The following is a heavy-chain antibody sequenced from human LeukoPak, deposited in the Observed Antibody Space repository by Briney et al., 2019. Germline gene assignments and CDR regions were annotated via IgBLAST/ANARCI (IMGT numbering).Heavy chain of an antibody. V-gene: IGHV2-5*01. CDR2: IYWNDDK. CDR3: AHIGMGQQLRYYYMDV. CDR1: GFSLSTSGVG. D-gene: IGHD6-13*01. Sequence: SGPTLVNPTQTLTLTCTFSGFSLSTSGVGVGWIRQPPGKALEWLALIYWNDDKRYSPSLKSRLTITKDTSKNQVVLTMTNMDPVDTATYYCAHIGMGQQLRYYYMDVWGKGTTVTVSS. J-gene: IGHJ6*03.